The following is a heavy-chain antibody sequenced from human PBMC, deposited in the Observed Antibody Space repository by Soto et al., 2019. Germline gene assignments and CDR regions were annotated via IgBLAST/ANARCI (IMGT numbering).Heavy chain of an antibody. CDR1: GFTFSSYA. CDR3: AKSLFKDWNYLNWFDP. D-gene: IGHD1-7*01. J-gene: IGHJ5*02. Sequence: PGGSLRLSCAASGFTFSSYAMSWVRQAPGKGLEWVSAISGSGGSTYYADSVKGRFTISRDNSKNTLYLQMNSLRAEDTAVYYCAKSLFKDWNYLNWFDPWGQGTLVTVSS. V-gene: IGHV3-23*01. CDR2: ISGSGGST.